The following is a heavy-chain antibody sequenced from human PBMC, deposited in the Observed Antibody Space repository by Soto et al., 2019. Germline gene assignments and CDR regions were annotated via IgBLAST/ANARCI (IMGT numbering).Heavy chain of an antibody. CDR1: GSSISSSSYY. CDR2: IDWDDDK. CDR3: ARSVSMDYYMDA. Sequence: TLSLTCTVSGSSISSSSYYWGWIPQPPGKALEWLARIDWDDDKYYNTSLKTRLTISKDTSKNQVVLTMTNMDPVDTATYYCARSVSMDYYMDAWGKGTTVTVSS. V-gene: IGHV2-70*11. J-gene: IGHJ6*03. D-gene: IGHD3-10*01.